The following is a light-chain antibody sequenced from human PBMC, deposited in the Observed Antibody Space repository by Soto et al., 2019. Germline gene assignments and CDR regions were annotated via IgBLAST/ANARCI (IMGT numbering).Light chain of an antibody. Sequence: QSVLTQPPSVSATPGHKVTISCSGSSSNIGGNSVSLYQQLPWTAPKLLIYDDNKRPSGIPDRFSGSKSGTSATLGITGFQTGDEADYYCGSWDSSLSAYVFGTGTKVTVL. CDR2: DDN. CDR3: GSWDSSLSAYV. J-gene: IGLJ1*01. CDR1: SSNIGGNS. V-gene: IGLV1-51*01.